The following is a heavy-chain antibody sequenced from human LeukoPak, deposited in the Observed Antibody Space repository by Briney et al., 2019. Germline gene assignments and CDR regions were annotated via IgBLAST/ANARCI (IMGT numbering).Heavy chain of an antibody. CDR1: GFNVTTNY. Sequence: PGGSLRLSCAASGFNVTTNYMSWVRQAPGKGLEWVSVIYSDGTTYYADSVKGRFTISRDISKNTLSLQMNSLRAEDTAVYYCARGRRDGYNLGYWGQGTLVAVSS. CDR3: ARGRRDGYNLGY. V-gene: IGHV3-53*01. J-gene: IGHJ4*02. D-gene: IGHD5-24*01. CDR2: IYSDGTT.